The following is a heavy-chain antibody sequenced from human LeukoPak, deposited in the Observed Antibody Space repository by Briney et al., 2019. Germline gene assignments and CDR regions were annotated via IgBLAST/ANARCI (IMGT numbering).Heavy chain of an antibody. CDR1: GGTFSSYA. CDR3: ARDRSGNPDYYDAGAWYFDL. V-gene: IGHV1-69*13. CDR2: IIPIFGTA. D-gene: IGHD3-22*01. Sequence: GASVKVSFKASGGTFSSYAISWVRQAPGQGLEWMGGIIPIFGTANYAQKFQGRVTITADESTSTAYMELSSLRSEDTAVYYCARDRSGNPDYYDAGAWYFDLWGRGTLVTVSS. J-gene: IGHJ2*01.